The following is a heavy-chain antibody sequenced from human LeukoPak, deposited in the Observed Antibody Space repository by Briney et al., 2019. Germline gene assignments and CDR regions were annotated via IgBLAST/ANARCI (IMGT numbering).Heavy chain of an antibody. CDR3: ARRRVAATAGWFDP. D-gene: IGHD2-15*01. J-gene: IGHJ5*02. Sequence: SETLSLTCTVSGGSVTSTTYYWGWVRQAPGKGLEWVGVVHYNGATYYDPSLKSRVTMSIDTSENQFSLKVTSVTAADTAVYYCARRRVAATAGWFDPWGQGTLVTVSS. CDR1: GGSVTSTTYY. V-gene: IGHV4-39*01. CDR2: VHYNGAT.